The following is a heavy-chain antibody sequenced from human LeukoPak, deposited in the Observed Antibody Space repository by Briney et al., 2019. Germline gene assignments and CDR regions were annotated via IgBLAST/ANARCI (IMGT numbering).Heavy chain of an antibody. V-gene: IGHV1-46*01. CDR2: INPSGGST. Sequence: ASVKVSCKASGYTFTGYYMHWVRQAPGQGLEWMGIINPSGGSTSYAQKFQGRVTMTRDMSTSTVYMELSSLRSEDTAVYYCARGDIVVVSPNNWFDPWGQGTLVTVSS. D-gene: IGHD2-21*01. J-gene: IGHJ5*02. CDR1: GYTFTGYY. CDR3: ARGDIVVVSPNNWFDP.